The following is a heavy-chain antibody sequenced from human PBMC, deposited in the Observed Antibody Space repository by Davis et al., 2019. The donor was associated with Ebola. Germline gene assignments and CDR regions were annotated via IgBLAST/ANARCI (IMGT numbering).Heavy chain of an antibody. Sequence: SPKTPCASSGFTLADYAMHWVRQAPGQGLGCVAGISWNSGSIGYADSVKGRFTISRDNAKNSLYLQMNSLRADATALYYCAKGRKYYYDSSGSTDAFDIWGQGTMVTVSS. CDR3: AKGRKYYYDSSGSTDAFDI. D-gene: IGHD3-22*01. CDR2: ISWNSGSI. V-gene: IGHV3-9*01. J-gene: IGHJ3*02. CDR1: GFTLADYA.